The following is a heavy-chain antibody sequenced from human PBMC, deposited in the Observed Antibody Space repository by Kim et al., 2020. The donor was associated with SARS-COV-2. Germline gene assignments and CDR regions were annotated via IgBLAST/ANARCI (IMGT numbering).Heavy chain of an antibody. J-gene: IGHJ5*02. CDR1: GGSISSSSYY. Sequence: SETLSLTCTVSGGSISSSSYYWGWIRQPPGKGLEWIGSIYYSGSTYYNPSLKSRVTISVDTSKNQFSLKLSSVTAADTAVYYCARRGSSWYVDWFDPWGQGTLVTVSS. CDR3: ARRGSSWYVDWFDP. CDR2: IYYSGST. V-gene: IGHV4-39*07. D-gene: IGHD6-13*01.